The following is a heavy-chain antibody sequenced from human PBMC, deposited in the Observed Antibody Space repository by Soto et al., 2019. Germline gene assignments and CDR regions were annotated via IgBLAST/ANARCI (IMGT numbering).Heavy chain of an antibody. CDR3: TADLPAFIPQVDS. J-gene: IGHJ4*02. CDR2: IKSQNDGGTT. Sequence: EVHLVESGGGLMKPGESLRLSCAASGFTFSSAWFNWFRQAPGKGLEWVGRIKSQNDGGTTDYAAPVRDRFTISKDDSINTLYLQMNSLQTEDTGVYFCTADLPAFIPQVDSWGQGTLVTVSS. V-gene: IGHV3-15*07. D-gene: IGHD3-3*02. CDR1: GFTFSSAW.